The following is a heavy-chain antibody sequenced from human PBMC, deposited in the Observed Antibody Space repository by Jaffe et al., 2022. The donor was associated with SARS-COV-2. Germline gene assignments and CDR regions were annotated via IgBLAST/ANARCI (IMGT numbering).Heavy chain of an antibody. J-gene: IGHJ4*02. D-gene: IGHD3-3*02. CDR1: GITFSRSW. CDR2: MSPDGYTT. CDR3: ARDMHFGALDY. V-gene: IGHV3-7*03. Sequence: EVQLVESGGGLVQPGGSLRLSCAASGITFSRSWMAWVRQAPGKGLEWVGNMSPDGYTTAYVDSVKGRFTISRDNTKNSFYLQMNSLRAEDTAVYYCARDMHFGALDYWGQGSLVIVSS.